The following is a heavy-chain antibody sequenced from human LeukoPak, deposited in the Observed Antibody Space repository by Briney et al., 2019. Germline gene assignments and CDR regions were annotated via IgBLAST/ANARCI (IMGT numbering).Heavy chain of an antibody. D-gene: IGHD3-22*01. J-gene: IGHJ5*02. CDR3: ATDFYDST. CDR2: IRSNSDGGTI. Sequence: PGGSLRLSCATSGFTFSNAWMNWVRQAPGKELKWVGRIRSNSDGGTIDYAAPVKGRFTLSRDDSKTTLYLQMNSLQTEDTAAYYCATDFYDSTWGQGTLVTVSS. CDR1: GFTFSNAW. V-gene: IGHV3-15*07.